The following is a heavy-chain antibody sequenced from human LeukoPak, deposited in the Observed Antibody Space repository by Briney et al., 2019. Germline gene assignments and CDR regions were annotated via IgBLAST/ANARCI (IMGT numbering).Heavy chain of an antibody. CDR2: IYHSGNT. Sequence: PSETLSLTCTVSGYSISSGYYWGWIRQPPGKGLEWIGNIYHSGNTYYNPSLKSRVTISVDTSKNQFSLKLSSVTAADTAVYYCARDPGFLGVAPYNWFDPWGQGTLVTVSS. J-gene: IGHJ5*02. V-gene: IGHV4-38-2*02. D-gene: IGHD3-3*01. CDR3: ARDPGFLGVAPYNWFDP. CDR1: GYSISSGYY.